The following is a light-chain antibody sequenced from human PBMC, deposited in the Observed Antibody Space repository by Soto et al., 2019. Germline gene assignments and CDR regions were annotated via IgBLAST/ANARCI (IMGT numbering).Light chain of an antibody. CDR3: QQYNNWPIT. Sequence: EIVMTQSPATLSVSPGERATLSCRAGQNVLSNLAWYQQKPGQAPRLLIYGASTRATAIPARFSGSGSGTEFTLTITSLQSEDFAVYYCQQYNNWPITFGQGTRLEIK. V-gene: IGKV3-15*01. CDR1: QNVLSN. J-gene: IGKJ5*01. CDR2: GAS.